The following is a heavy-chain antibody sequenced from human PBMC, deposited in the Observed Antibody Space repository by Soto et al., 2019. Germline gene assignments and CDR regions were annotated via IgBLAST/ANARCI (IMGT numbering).Heavy chain of an antibody. CDR3: AKLIVWSGYYYYGMDV. CDR2: ISYDGSNK. Sequence: PGGSLRLSCAASGFTFSSYGMHWVRQAPGKGLEWVAVISYDGSNKYYADSVKGRFTISRDNSKNTLYLQMNSLRAEDTAVYYCAKLIVWSGYYYYGMDVWGQGTTVTVSS. D-gene: IGHD3-3*01. J-gene: IGHJ6*02. CDR1: GFTFSSYG. V-gene: IGHV3-30*18.